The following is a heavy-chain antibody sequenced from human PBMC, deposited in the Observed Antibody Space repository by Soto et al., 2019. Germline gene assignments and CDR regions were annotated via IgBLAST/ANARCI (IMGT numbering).Heavy chain of an antibody. D-gene: IGHD2-15*01. J-gene: IGHJ5*02. CDR2: INPTDGST. Sequence: QVQLVQSGAEMKMPGASVKVSCKASGYTFTRYYIHWVRQAPGQGLEWMGVINPTDGSTNYAQKFQGRVTMTRDTSTTTVYMELSSLRSEDTAVYFCSRDFARGGDRWGQGTLVTVSS. CDR1: GYTFTRYY. CDR3: SRDFARGGDR. V-gene: IGHV1-46*01.